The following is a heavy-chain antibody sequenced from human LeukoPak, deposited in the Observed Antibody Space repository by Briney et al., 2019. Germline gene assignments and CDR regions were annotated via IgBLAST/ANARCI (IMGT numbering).Heavy chain of an antibody. V-gene: IGHV4-4*07. CDR3: ARLSRAYYNNFDY. Sequence: SETLSLTCTVSGGSITNYYRSWIRQPAGKGLEWIGRIYASGSTNYNPSLKSRVTMSVDTSKNQFSLKLSSVTAADTAVYYCARLSRAYYNNFDYWGQGTLVTVSS. CDR2: IYASGST. D-gene: IGHD3-10*01. J-gene: IGHJ4*02. CDR1: GGSITNYY.